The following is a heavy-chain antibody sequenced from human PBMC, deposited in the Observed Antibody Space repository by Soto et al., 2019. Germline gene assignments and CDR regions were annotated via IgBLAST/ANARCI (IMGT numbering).Heavy chain of an antibody. Sequence: QVQLVQSGAEVKKPGASVKVSCKASGYTFTSYGISWVRQAPGQGLEWMGWISAYNGNTKYAQKLQGRVTMTTDTPTSAAYMEVRSLRADDTAVDYGARDLAVGPVAYWGQGTLVTVSS. CDR1: GYTFTSYG. V-gene: IGHV1-18*01. CDR2: ISAYNGNT. D-gene: IGHD2-15*01. CDR3: ARDLAVGPVAY. J-gene: IGHJ4*02.